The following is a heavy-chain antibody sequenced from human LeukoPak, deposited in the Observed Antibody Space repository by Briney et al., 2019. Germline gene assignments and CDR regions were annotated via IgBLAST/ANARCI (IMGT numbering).Heavy chain of an antibody. J-gene: IGHJ6*02. CDR3: AGVAGYYYYYGMDV. D-gene: IGHD6-19*01. V-gene: IGHV3-11*01. CDR2: ISSSGSTI. Sequence: GGSLRLSCAASGFTFSDYYMSWIRQAPGKGLEWVSYISSSGSTIYYADSVKGRFTISRDNAKNSLYLQMNSLRAEDTAVYYCAGVAGYYYYYGMDVWGQGTTVTVSS. CDR1: GFTFSDYY.